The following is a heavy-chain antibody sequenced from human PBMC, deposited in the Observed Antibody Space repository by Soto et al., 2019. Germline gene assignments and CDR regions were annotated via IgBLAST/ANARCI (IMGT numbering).Heavy chain of an antibody. V-gene: IGHV4-31*03. CDR3: ARTTFYDIFTAYYSLFDY. CDR2: ISDSGSS. D-gene: IGHD3-9*01. Sequence: QVQLQESGPGLVKPSQTLTLTCTVSGGSISSGRFYWSWIRQHPGKGLEWIGYISDSGSSYYNPSLERRVTVSVDTSGTQYSLKLSAVTAADTAVYFCARTTFYDIFTAYYSLFDYWGQGTKVTVSS. J-gene: IGHJ4*02. CDR1: GGSISSGRFY.